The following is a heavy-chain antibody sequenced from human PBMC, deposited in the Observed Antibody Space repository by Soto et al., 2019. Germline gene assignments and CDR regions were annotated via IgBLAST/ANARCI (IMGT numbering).Heavy chain of an antibody. Sequence: QVQLVQSGAEVKKPGASVKVACKASGYSLTNYGMSWVRQAPGQGLEWMGWISAYDGRTTNAQKLRGRVTMTTDTSTNTAYMERRSLRADDTAVYYCAKLRAFISGWPYYFDYWGQGTLVSVSS. CDR1: GYSLTNYG. J-gene: IGHJ4*02. V-gene: IGHV1-18*01. CDR2: ISAYDGRT. D-gene: IGHD6-19*01. CDR3: AKLRAFISGWPYYFDY.